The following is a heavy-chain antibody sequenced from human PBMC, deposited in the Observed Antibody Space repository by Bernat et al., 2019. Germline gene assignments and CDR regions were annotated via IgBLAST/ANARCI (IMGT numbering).Heavy chain of an antibody. Sequence: QVQLQESGPGLVKPSQTLSLTCTVPGGSISSGRCYWSWIRQHPGKGLEWVGYIYYSGSTYYNPSLKSRVTISIDTSKNQFSLKLSSVTAADTAVYYCARVSDGNIGYWGQGTLVTVSS. J-gene: IGHJ4*02. CDR1: GGSISSGRCY. D-gene: IGHD1/OR15-1a*01. CDR2: IYYSGST. V-gene: IGHV4-31*03. CDR3: ARVSDGNIGY.